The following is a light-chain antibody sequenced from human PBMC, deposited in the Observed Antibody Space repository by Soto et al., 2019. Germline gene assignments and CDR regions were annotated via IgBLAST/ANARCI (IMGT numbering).Light chain of an antibody. V-gene: IGKV3-15*01. CDR3: QQYSKWPIT. Sequence: EMVMTQSPAILSVSPGESATLSCRASQSVNSNYLAWYQQHPGQPPRLLIYGISTRATAIPARFSGSGSGTEFSLTISSLQSEDFAVYYCQQYSKWPITFGQGTRL. J-gene: IGKJ5*01. CDR1: QSVNSN. CDR2: GIS.